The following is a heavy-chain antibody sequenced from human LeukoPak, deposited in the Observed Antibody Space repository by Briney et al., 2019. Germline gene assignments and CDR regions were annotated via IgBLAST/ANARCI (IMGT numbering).Heavy chain of an antibody. Sequence: PSETLSLTCTVSGGSISSYYWSWIRQPAGKGLEWIGRIYTSGSTNYNPSLKSRVTMSVDTSKNQFSLKLSSVTAADTAVYYCARDTRVDCSGGSCHSVGTLFDYWGQGTLVTVSS. CDR1: GGSISSYY. V-gene: IGHV4-4*07. D-gene: IGHD2-15*01. CDR2: IYTSGST. J-gene: IGHJ4*02. CDR3: ARDTRVDCSGGSCHSVGTLFDY.